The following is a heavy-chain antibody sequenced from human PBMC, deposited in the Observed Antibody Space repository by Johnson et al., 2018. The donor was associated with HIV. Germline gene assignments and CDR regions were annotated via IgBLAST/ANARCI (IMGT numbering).Heavy chain of an antibody. V-gene: IGHV3-66*01. CDR3: TTAPTTWIQVWSLGAFDI. CDR2: IYSGGST. J-gene: IGHJ3*02. D-gene: IGHD5-18*01. CDR1: EFIFSSYS. Sequence: VQLVESGGGVVQPGGSLRLSCAASEFIFSSYSMHWVRQAPGKGLEWVSVIYSGGSTYYADSVKSRFTISRDNSKNTLYLQMNSLKTEDTAVYYCTTAPTTWIQVWSLGAFDIWGQGTMVTVSS.